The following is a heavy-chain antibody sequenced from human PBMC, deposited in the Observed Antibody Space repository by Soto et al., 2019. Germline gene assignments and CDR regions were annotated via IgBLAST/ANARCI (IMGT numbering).Heavy chain of an antibody. CDR3: ARAPGDYYDSSGYYYAY. CDR1: GYTFTSYG. V-gene: IGHV1-18*04. D-gene: IGHD3-22*01. J-gene: IGHJ4*02. CDR2: ISAYNGNT. Sequence: ASVQVSCKTSGYTFTSYGISWVRQAPGQGLEWMGWISAYNGNTNYAQKLQGRVTMTTDTSTSTAYMELRSLRSDDTAVYYCARAPGDYYDSSGYYYAYWGQGTLVTVSS.